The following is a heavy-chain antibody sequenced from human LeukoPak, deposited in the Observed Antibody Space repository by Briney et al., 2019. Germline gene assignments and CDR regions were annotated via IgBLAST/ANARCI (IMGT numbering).Heavy chain of an antibody. J-gene: IGHJ4*02. CDR1: GYSFTNYW. CDR3: ARRSGWYVFDY. V-gene: IGHV5-51*01. CDR2: IYPRDSNT. Sequence: KPGESLKISCKGSGYSFTNYWIGWVRQMPGKGLEWMGIIYPRDSNTRYSPSFQGQVTVSADKTINTAYLQWSSLKASDTAMYYCARRSGWYVFDYWGQGTLVTVSS. D-gene: IGHD6-19*01.